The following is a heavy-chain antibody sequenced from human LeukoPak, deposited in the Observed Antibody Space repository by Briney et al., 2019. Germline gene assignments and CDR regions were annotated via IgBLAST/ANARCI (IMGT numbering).Heavy chain of an antibody. Sequence: PGGSLRLSCAASGFTFSSYWMSWVRQAPGKGLEWVANIKQDGSEKYYVDSVKGRFTISRDNAKNSLYLQMNSLRAEDTAVYYCARGTYSSGWGRNYYYGMGVWGQGTMVTVSS. CDR1: GFTFSSYW. V-gene: IGHV3-7*01. D-gene: IGHD6-19*01. J-gene: IGHJ6*02. CDR3: ARGTYSSGWGRNYYYGMGV. CDR2: IKQDGSEK.